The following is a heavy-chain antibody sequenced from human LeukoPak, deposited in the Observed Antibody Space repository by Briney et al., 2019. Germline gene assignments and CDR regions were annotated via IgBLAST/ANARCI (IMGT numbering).Heavy chain of an antibody. J-gene: IGHJ4*02. CDR3: AKDLFYRRTQYFDY. Sequence: GGSLRLSCAASGFTFSSYWMSWVRQAPGKGLEWVANIKQDGSEKYYVDSVKGRFTISRDNAKNSLYLQMNSLRAEDTAVYYCAKDLFYRRTQYFDYWGQGTLVTVSS. CDR2: IKQDGSEK. CDR1: GFTFSSYW. D-gene: IGHD2-21*01. V-gene: IGHV3-7*03.